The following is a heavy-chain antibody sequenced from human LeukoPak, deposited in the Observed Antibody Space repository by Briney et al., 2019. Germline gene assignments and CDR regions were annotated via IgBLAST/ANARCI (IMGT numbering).Heavy chain of an antibody. Sequence: SETLSLTCAVYGGSFSGYYWSWIRQPPGKGLEWIGEINHSGSTNYNPSLKSRVTISVDTSKNQFSLKLSSVTASDTSIYYCSSTRLGYSGGWHWGQGTLVTVSS. CDR1: GGSFSGYY. CDR3: SSTRLGYSGGWH. CDR2: INHSGST. J-gene: IGHJ4*02. D-gene: IGHD6-19*01. V-gene: IGHV4-34*01.